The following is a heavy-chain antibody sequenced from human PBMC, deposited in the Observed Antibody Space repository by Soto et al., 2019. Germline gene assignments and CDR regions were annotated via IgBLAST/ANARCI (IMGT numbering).Heavy chain of an antibody. CDR3: VRDVGFDFDY. Sequence: SQTLSLTCAISGDSVFSNTAAWNWIRQSPSRGLEWLGRTYYRSKWYNDYAVTVKSRIVINPDTSQNQFSLHLNSVTPDDTALYYCVRDVGFDFDYWGQGTQVTVPQ. J-gene: IGHJ4*02. D-gene: IGHD1-26*01. V-gene: IGHV6-1*01. CDR1: GDSVFSNTAA. CDR2: TYYRSKWYN.